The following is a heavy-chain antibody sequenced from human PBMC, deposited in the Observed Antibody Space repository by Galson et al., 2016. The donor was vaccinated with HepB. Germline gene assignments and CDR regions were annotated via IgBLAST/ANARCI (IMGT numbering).Heavy chain of an antibody. D-gene: IGHD3-16*02. CDR2: ISSSGDYI. V-gene: IGHV3-21*01. Sequence: SLRLSCAASGFSFNRHTMNWVRQAPGKGLEWVTSISSSGDYIYYADFVEGRVTISRDNAKNSLFLQMNSLRVEDTAVYYCARFLMGVTVHDLDCWGHGTLVTVSS. J-gene: IGHJ4*01. CDR1: GFSFNRHT. CDR3: ARFLMGVTVHDLDC.